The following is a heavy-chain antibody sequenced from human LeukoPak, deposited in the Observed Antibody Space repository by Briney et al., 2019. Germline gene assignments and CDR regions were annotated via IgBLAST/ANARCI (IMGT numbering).Heavy chain of an antibody. CDR1: GGTFSSYA. Sequence: ASVKVSCKASGGTFSSYAISWVRQAPGQGLDWMGGIIPIFGTAKYAQKFQGRVTITADESTSTAYMELSSLRSEDTAVYYCARGRDGYNDAFDIWGQGTMVTVSS. CDR3: ARGRDGYNDAFDI. J-gene: IGHJ3*02. D-gene: IGHD5-24*01. CDR2: IIPIFGTA. V-gene: IGHV1-69*13.